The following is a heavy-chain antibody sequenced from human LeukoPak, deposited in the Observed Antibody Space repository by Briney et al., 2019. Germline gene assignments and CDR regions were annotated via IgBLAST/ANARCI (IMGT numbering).Heavy chain of an antibody. Sequence: SQTLSLTCTVSGGSISSGSYYWSWIRQPPGKGLEWIGYIYYSGSTNYNPPLKSRVTISVDTSKNQFSLKLSSVTAADTAVYYCARATSTATKYYYYMDVWGKGTTVTVSS. V-gene: IGHV4-61*01. J-gene: IGHJ6*03. CDR3: ARATSTATKYYYYMDV. D-gene: IGHD2-15*01. CDR2: IYYSGST. CDR1: GGSISSGSYY.